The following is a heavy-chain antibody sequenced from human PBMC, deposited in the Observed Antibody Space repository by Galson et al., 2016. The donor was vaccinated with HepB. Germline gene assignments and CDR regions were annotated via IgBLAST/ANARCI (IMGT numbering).Heavy chain of an antibody. V-gene: IGHV3-74*01. D-gene: IGHD4-23*01. CDR3: TRATVD. CDR1: GFTFSSYW. CDR2: MNSDGIRT. J-gene: IGHJ4*02. Sequence: SLRLSCAASGFTFSSYWMHWVRQTPGKGLVWVSRMNSDGIRTSHADSVAGRFTISRDNAKNTPFLQMNSLRAEDTAVYYCTRATVDWGQGTLVTVSS.